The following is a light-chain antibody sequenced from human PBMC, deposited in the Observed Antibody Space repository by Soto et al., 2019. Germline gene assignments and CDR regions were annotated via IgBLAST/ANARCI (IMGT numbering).Light chain of an antibody. CDR3: QQYDSYSVT. Sequence: DIQMTQSPSTLSASVGDRVTITCRASQSISSWLAWYQQKPGKAPKLLIYKASSLESGVPSRFSGSGSGKEFTLTISSLQPDDFATYYCQQYDSYSVTFGQGTK. V-gene: IGKV1-5*03. J-gene: IGKJ1*01. CDR1: QSISSW. CDR2: KAS.